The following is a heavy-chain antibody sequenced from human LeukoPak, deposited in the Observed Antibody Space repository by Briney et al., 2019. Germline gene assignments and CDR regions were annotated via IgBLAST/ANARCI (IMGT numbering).Heavy chain of an antibody. V-gene: IGHV1-69*13. D-gene: IGHD1/OR15-1a*01. CDR1: GGTFSSYA. J-gene: IGHJ6*02. CDR3: ARAKLEHLGPHYYGMDV. Sequence: ASVKVSCKASGGTFSSYAISWVRQAPGQGLEWMGGIIPIFGTANYAQKFQGRVTITADESTSTAYMELSSLRSEDTAVYYCARAKLEHLGPHYYGMDVWGQGTTVTVSS. CDR2: IIPIFGTA.